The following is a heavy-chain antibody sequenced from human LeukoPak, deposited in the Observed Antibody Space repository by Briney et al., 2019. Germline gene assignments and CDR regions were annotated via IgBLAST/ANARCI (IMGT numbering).Heavy chain of an antibody. CDR3: ARASSIAARHNYYYYYMDV. V-gene: IGHV1-69*05. CDR2: IIPIFGTA. D-gene: IGHD6-6*01. CDR1: GGTFSSYA. J-gene: IGHJ6*03. Sequence: SVKVSCKASGGTFSSYAISWVRQAPGQGLEWMGGIIPIFGTANYAQKFQGTVTITTDESTSTAYMELSSLRSEDTAVYYCARASSIAARHNYYYYYMDVWGKGTTVTVSS.